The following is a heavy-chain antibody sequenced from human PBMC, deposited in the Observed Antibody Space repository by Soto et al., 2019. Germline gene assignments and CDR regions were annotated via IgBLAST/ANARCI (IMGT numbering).Heavy chain of an antibody. Sequence: PSETLPLPYTVSGGSISNHCLRWIRQPPEMALEWIGEIYHLGSTNYNPSLKSRVTMSVDTSKNQFSLTLNSVTAADTATYYCARGGISHWAYFYYMDVWDRGTTVTVSS. D-gene: IGHD2-21*01. CDR2: IYHLGST. J-gene: IGHJ6*03. V-gene: IGHV4-34*01. CDR1: GGSISNHC. CDR3: ARGGISHWAYFYYMDV.